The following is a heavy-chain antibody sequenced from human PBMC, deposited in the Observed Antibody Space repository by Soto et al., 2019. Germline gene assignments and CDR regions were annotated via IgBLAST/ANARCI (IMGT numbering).Heavy chain of an antibody. CDR1: ELRISNYV. V-gene: IGHV3-23*01. Sequence: VGLLRVSCAAGELRISNYVMSRVRQAPGKGLEWVSSISGSGDNTYYADSVKGRFTISRDNSKNTLYLQMNSLRADDTALYFCAKGSASARPYYFDYWGPGALVTVSS. J-gene: IGHJ4*02. D-gene: IGHD6-6*01. CDR3: AKGSASARPYYFDY. CDR2: ISGSGDNT.